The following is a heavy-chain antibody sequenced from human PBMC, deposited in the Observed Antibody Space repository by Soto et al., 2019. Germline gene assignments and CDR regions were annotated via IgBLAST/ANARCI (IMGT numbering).Heavy chain of an antibody. V-gene: IGHV1-18*01. Sequence: QVQLVQSGAEVKKPGASVKVSCKASGYTFTSYGISWVRQAPGQGLEWMGWISAYNGNTNYAQKLQGRVNMTTDTSTSTAYMELRSLRSDDTAVYYCARLGYCSGGSCYNFDSEYYFDYWGQGTLVTVSS. CDR2: ISAYNGNT. J-gene: IGHJ4*02. CDR1: GYTFTSYG. D-gene: IGHD2-15*01. CDR3: ARLGYCSGGSCYNFDSEYYFDY.